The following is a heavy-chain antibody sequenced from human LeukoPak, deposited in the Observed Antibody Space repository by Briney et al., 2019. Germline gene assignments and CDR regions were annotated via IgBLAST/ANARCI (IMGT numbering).Heavy chain of an antibody. D-gene: IGHD3-22*01. V-gene: IGHV4-4*07. J-gene: IGHJ5*02. CDR2: IYTSGST. CDR1: GGFIRSYY. Sequence: PSETPSLTFIVCGGFIRSYYWSLIWPSARTELAWIGRIYTSGSTNYNPSLKSRVTMSVDTSKNQFSLKLSSVTAADTAVYYCARARSGYYYMGFDPWGQGTLVTVSS. CDR3: ARARSGYYYMGFDP.